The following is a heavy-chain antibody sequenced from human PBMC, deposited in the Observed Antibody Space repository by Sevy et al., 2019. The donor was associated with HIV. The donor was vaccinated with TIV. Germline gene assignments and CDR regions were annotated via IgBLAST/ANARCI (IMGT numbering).Heavy chain of an antibody. CDR3: ARDPGDYDFWSGLFGPYYYYGMDV. CDR2: INPNSGGT. V-gene: IGHV1-2*02. CDR1: GYTFTGYY. J-gene: IGHJ6*02. D-gene: IGHD3-3*01. Sequence: ASVKVSCKASGYTFTGYYMHWVRQAPGQGLEWMGWINPNSGGTNYAQKFQGRVTMTRDTSISTAYMELSRLRSDDTAVYYCARDPGDYDFWSGLFGPYYYYGMDVWGQWTTVTVSS.